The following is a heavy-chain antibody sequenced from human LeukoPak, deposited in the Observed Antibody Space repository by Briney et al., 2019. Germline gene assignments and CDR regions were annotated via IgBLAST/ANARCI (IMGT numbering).Heavy chain of an antibody. CDR1: GGTFSSYA. J-gene: IGHJ4*02. D-gene: IGHD1-26*01. CDR3: ARGKVGAPVDY. Sequence: GASVKVSCKASGGTFSSYAISWVRQAPGQGLEWMGGIIPIFGTANYAQKFQGRVTITADESTSTAYMELSSLRSEDMAVYYCARGKVGAPVDYWGQGTLVTVSS. CDR2: IIPIFGTA. V-gene: IGHV1-69*01.